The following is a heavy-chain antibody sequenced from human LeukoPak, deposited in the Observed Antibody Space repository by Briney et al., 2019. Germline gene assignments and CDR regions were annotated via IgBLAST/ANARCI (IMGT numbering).Heavy chain of an antibody. CDR2: INAYNGNT. CDR3: ARLLWFGESRSFDY. V-gene: IGHV1-18*01. Sequence: ASVKVSCKASGYTFTSYAISWVRQAPGQGLEWMGWINAYNGNTNYAQKLQGRVTMTTDTSTSTAYMELRSLRSDDTAVYYCARLLWFGESRSFDYWGQGTLVTVSS. D-gene: IGHD3-10*01. J-gene: IGHJ4*02. CDR1: GYTFTSYA.